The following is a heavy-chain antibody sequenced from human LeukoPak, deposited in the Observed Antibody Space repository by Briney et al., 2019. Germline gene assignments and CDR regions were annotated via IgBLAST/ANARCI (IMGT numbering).Heavy chain of an antibody. V-gene: IGHV4-39*01. CDR3: ARFAAPQLTRIDY. CDR2: IYYSGST. D-gene: IGHD1-1*01. J-gene: IGHJ4*02. Sequence: SETLSLACTVSGGSISSGSFFWGWIRQPPGKGLEWIGTIYYSGSTYYNESLRSRVTMSGDTSRNQFSLRLSSVTAADTAVYYCARFAAPQLTRIDYWGQGILVTVSS. CDR1: GGSISSGSFF.